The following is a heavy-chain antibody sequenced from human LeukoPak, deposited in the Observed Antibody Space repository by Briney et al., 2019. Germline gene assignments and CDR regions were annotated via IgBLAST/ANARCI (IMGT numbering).Heavy chain of an antibody. D-gene: IGHD4-17*01. V-gene: IGHV4-59*01. J-gene: IGHJ3*02. CDR2: IYYSGST. CDR1: GGSISSYY. Sequence: SETLSLTCTVSGGSISSYYWSWIRQPPGKGLEWIGYIYYSGSTNYNPSLKSRVTISVDTSKNQFSLKLSSVTAADTAVYYCARELPNYGDNGAFDIWGQGTMVTVSS. CDR3: ARELPNYGDNGAFDI.